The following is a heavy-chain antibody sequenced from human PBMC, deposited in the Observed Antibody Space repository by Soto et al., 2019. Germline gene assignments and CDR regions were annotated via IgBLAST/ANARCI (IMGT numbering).Heavy chain of an antibody. J-gene: IGHJ4*02. V-gene: IGHV1-18*01. D-gene: IGHD3-3*01. CDR2: ISGYNGDTNT. CDR1: GYIFTNYA. Sequence: QVPLVQSGAEVRKPGASVKVSCKASGYIFTNYAISWVRQAPGQGPEWMVWISGYNGDTNTHYSQKFQGILTLTTDMSTTTAYLELRSLRSDDTAVYYCARDNDVWTGYFCDNWGQGTLVTVSS. CDR3: ARDNDVWTGYFCDN.